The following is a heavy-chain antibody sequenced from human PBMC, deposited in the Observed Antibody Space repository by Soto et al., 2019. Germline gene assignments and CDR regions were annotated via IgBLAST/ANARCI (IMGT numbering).Heavy chain of an antibody. CDR3: ACLAVVTATTAEYFQH. V-gene: IGHV1-69*01. J-gene: IGHJ1*01. CDR1: GGTFSSYA. D-gene: IGHD2-21*02. Sequence: QVQLVQSGAEVKKTGSSVKVSCKAAGGTFSSYAISWVRQAPGQGLEWMGGIIPIFGTANYAQKFQGSVTITADESTSTAYMELSSLRSEDTAVYYCACLAVVTATTAEYFQHWGQGTLVTVSS. CDR2: IIPIFGTA.